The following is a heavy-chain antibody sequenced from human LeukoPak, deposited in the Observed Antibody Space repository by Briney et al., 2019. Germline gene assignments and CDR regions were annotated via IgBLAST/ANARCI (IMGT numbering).Heavy chain of an antibody. CDR1: GYTFTGYY. CDR3: ARAREAFYGSGSYYPPNFDY. CDR2: INPHTGGT. D-gene: IGHD3-10*01. V-gene: IGHV1-2*02. J-gene: IGHJ4*02. Sequence: ASVKVSCKASGYTFTGYYMHWVRQAPGQGLEWMGWINPHTGGTNYAQKFQGRVTMTRDTSTSTVYMELSSLRSEDTAVYYCARAREAFYGSGSYYPPNFDYWGQGTLVTVSS.